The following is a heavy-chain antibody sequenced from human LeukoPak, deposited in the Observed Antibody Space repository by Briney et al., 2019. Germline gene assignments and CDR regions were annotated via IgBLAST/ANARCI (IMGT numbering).Heavy chain of an antibody. V-gene: IGHV3-74*01. J-gene: IGHJ4*02. CDR1: GFTFSSYG. CDR2: INSDGSNT. D-gene: IGHD3-3*01. CDR3: AREAVLSGTSVFDY. Sequence: GGSLRLSCAASGFTFSSYGMHWVRQAPGTGLVWVSRINSDGSNTIYADSVKGRFTISRDNVKNTVYLQMNSLRAEDTAVYYCAREAVLSGTSVFDYWGRGTLITVSS.